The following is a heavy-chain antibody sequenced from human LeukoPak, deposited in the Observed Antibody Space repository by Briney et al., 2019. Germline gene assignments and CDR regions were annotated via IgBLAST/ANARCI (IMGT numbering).Heavy chain of an antibody. Sequence: GGSLRLSCAASGFTFSTYVMSWVRQAPRKGLEWVSAISGSDGSTYYADSVKGRFTISRDNSKNTLYLQLNSLRAEDTAVYYCARDFGYGDYVEYFDYWGQGTLVTVSS. CDR3: ARDFGYGDYVEYFDY. J-gene: IGHJ4*02. D-gene: IGHD4-17*01. CDR2: ISGSDGST. V-gene: IGHV3-23*01. CDR1: GFTFSTYV.